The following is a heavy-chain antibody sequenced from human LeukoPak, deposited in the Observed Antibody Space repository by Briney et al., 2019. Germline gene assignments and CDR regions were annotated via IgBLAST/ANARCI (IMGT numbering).Heavy chain of an antibody. V-gene: IGHV4-61*02. CDR1: GGSISSGSYY. D-gene: IGHD2-8*01. Sequence: SETLSLTCTVSGGSISSGSYYWSWIRQPAGKGLEWIGRIYTSGSTHYNPSLKSRVTISVDTSKNQFSLKLSSVPAADTAVYYCATYGVYASALDYWGQGTLVTVSS. CDR3: ATYGVYASALDY. J-gene: IGHJ4*02. CDR2: IYTSGST.